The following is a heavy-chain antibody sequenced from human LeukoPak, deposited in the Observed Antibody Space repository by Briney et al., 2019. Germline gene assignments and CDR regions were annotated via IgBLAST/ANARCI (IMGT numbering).Heavy chain of an antibody. CDR2: IYYSGST. D-gene: IGHD4-11*01. Sequence: SETLSLTCTVSGGSISSGNYYWSWIRQPPGRGLEWIGYIYYSGSTYYNPSLKSRVTISADTSENQLSLKVSSVTAADTAVYYCARTYSNYVDYWGQGTLVTVSS. CDR1: GGSISSGNYY. J-gene: IGHJ4*02. CDR3: ARTYSNYVDY. V-gene: IGHV4-30-4*08.